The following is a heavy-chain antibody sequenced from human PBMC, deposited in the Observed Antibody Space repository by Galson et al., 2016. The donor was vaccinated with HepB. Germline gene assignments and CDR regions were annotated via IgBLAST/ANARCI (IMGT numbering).Heavy chain of an antibody. J-gene: IGHJ4*02. CDR1: GFTFNTYS. CDR2: SDISGAT. Sequence: LRLSCAGSGFTFNTYSVNWVRQPPGKGLEWVSASDISGATYYADSVEGRFTISRDYSKNTLFLQMDFLRPEDTAVYYCAKNRQSYVPGDSWGQGTLVTVSS. D-gene: IGHD1-26*01. CDR3: AKNRQSYVPGDS. V-gene: IGHV3-23*01.